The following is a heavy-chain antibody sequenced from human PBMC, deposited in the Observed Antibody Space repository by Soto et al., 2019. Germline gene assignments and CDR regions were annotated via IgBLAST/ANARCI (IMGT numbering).Heavy chain of an antibody. J-gene: IGHJ4*02. CDR2: IYWDDDK. V-gene: IGHV2-5*02. CDR3: AHRLVGYSSSVK. Sequence: QITLKESGPTLVKPTQTLTLSCASSGFSLSTSGVGVGWFRQPPVKALEWLALIYWDDDKGYSPSLKSRLTITQDTSKNQVVLTMTNMDPVDTATYYCAHRLVGYSSSVKWGQGTLVTVSS. CDR1: GFSLSTSGVG. D-gene: IGHD6-13*01.